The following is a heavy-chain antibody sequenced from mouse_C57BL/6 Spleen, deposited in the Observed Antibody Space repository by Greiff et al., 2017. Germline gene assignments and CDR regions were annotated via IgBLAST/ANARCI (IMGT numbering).Heavy chain of an antibody. J-gene: IGHJ4*01. D-gene: IGHD2-3*01. CDR1: GFSLTSYG. V-gene: IGHV2-6-1*01. CDR3: ARQDGYYYAMDY. CDR2: IWSDGST. Sequence: VKLMESGPGLVAPSQSLSITCTVSGFSLTSYGVHWVRQPPGKGLEWLVVIWSDGSTTYNSALKSRLSISKDNSKSQVFLKMNSLQTDDTAMYDCARQDGYYYAMDYWGQGTSVTVSS.